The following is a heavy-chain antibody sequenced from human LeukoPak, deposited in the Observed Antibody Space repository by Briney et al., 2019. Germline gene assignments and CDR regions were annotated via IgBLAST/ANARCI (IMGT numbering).Heavy chain of an antibody. CDR2: ISSNGGST. CDR1: GFTFSSYA. J-gene: IGHJ4*02. D-gene: IGHD3-22*01. V-gene: IGHV3-64*01. Sequence: GGSLRLSCAASGFTFSSYAMHWVRQAPGKGLEYVSAISSNGGSTYYANSVKGRFTISRDNSKNTLYLQMNSLRAEDTAVYYCARVTDYYDSSGYYYFDYWGQGTLVTVSS. CDR3: ARVTDYYDSSGYYYFDY.